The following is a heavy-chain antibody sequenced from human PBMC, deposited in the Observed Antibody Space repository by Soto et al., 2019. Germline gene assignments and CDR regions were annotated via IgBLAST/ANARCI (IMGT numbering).Heavy chain of an antibody. J-gene: IGHJ5*02. CDR1: GFTFSSYS. V-gene: IGHV3-21*01. Sequence: GGSLRLSCAASGFTFSSYSMNWVRQAPGKGLEWVSSISSSSSYIYYADSVKGRFTISRDNAKNSLYLQMNSLRAEDTAVYYCEREAGVTVGYTIRLGWFDTWGQGTLVTVSS. CDR3: EREAGVTVGYTIRLGWFDT. D-gene: IGHD3-10*01. CDR2: ISSSSSYI.